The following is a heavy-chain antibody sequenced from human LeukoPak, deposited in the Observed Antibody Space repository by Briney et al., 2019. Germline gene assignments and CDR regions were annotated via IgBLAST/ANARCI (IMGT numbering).Heavy chain of an antibody. CDR2: ISDTGRLS. Sequence: PGGSLRLSCAASGFTFSSSAMSWVRQPPGKGLEWVAAISDTGRLSYYADSVKGRFTISRDNSKNTLYVQMNSLRAEDTAVYYCARSSYSSLSSVWGQGTMVTVSS. V-gene: IGHV3-23*01. CDR3: ARSSYSSLSSV. D-gene: IGHD6-6*01. CDR1: GFTFSSSA. J-gene: IGHJ3*01.